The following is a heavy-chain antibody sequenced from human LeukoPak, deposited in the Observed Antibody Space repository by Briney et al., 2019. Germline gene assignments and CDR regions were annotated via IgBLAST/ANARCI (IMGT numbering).Heavy chain of an antibody. J-gene: IGHJ4*02. CDR1: GFTFGKYW. Sequence: GGSLRLSCVASGFTFGKYWMSWVRQAPGKGLEWVANIKLDGSEKNYVDSVKGRFTISRDNTKNSLYLQMNSLRAEDTAVFYRARDQYDTWSRRGNFDSWGQGTLVIVSS. CDR3: ARDQYDTWSRRGNFDS. V-gene: IGHV3-7*03. CDR2: IKLDGSEK. D-gene: IGHD3-3*01.